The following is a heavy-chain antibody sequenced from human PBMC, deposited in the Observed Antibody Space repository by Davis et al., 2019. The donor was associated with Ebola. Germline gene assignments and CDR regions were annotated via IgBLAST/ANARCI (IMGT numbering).Heavy chain of an antibody. CDR3: ARAGGTYCSGGSCPWDY. Sequence: GESLKISCAASGFTFSSYWMSWVRQAPGKGLEWVANIKQDGSEKYYVDSVKGRFTISRDNAKNSLYLQMNSLRAEDTAVYYCARAGGTYCSGGSCPWDYWGQGTLVTVSS. CDR1: GFTFSSYW. V-gene: IGHV3-7*01. D-gene: IGHD2-15*01. CDR2: IKQDGSEK. J-gene: IGHJ4*02.